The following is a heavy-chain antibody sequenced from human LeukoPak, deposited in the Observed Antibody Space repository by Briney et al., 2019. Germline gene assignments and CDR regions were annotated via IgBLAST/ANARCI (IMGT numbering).Heavy chain of an antibody. CDR2: FDPEDGET. CDR3: ATRYGVAAADFDY. D-gene: IGHD6-13*01. CDR1: GYTLTELS. Sequence: ASVKVSCKVSGYTLTELSMHWVRQAPGKGLEWMGGFDPEDGETIYAQKFQGRVTMTEDTSTDTAYMKLSSLRSEDTAVYYCATRYGVAAADFDYWGQGTLVTVSS. V-gene: IGHV1-24*01. J-gene: IGHJ4*02.